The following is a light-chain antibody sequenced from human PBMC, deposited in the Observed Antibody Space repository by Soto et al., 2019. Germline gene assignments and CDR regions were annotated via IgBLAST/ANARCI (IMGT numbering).Light chain of an antibody. CDR1: PSVRTIY. CDR3: QQYGHSQDT. V-gene: IGKV3-20*01. J-gene: IGKJ2*01. CDR2: GAS. Sequence: EIVLTQSPGTLSLSPGEIATLSCRASPSVRTIYVAWYQQKPGQAPRLLMSGASSRATGIPDRFSGSGSGTDFTLTISRLEPEDFAVYYCQQYGHSQDTFGQGTKLEIK.